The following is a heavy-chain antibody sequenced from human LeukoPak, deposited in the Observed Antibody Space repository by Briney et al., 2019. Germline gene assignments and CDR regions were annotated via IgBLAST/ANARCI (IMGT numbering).Heavy chain of an antibody. CDR2: INPNSGGT. V-gene: IGHV1-2*02. CDR3: ARVYYDSSGSVSGVRYFDY. CDR1: RYTFTGYY. Sequence: ASVKVSCQASRYTFTGYYMHWVRQAPGPRLEWTRWINPNSGGTNHAQKFQARVTMPRDTSISTAYMELSRLRSDDTAVYYCARVYYDSSGSVSGVRYFDYWGQGTLVTVSS. J-gene: IGHJ4*02. D-gene: IGHD3-22*01.